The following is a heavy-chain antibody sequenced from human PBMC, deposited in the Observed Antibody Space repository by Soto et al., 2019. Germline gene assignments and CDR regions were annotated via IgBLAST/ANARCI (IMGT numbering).Heavy chain of an antibody. V-gene: IGHV4-59*08. CDR2: IYYSGST. CDR1: GGSISSYY. D-gene: IGHD2-15*01. J-gene: IGHJ5*02. Sequence: SETLSLTCTVSGGSISSYYWSWIRQPPGKGLEWIGYIYYSGSTNYNPSLKSRVTISVDTSKNQFSLKLSSVTAADTAVYYCARLDCSGGSCYSGPGDGWFDPWGQGTLVTVSS. CDR3: ARLDCSGGSCYSGPGDGWFDP.